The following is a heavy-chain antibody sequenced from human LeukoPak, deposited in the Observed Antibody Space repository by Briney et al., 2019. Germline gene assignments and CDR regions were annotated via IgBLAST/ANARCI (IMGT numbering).Heavy chain of an antibody. Sequence: PGGSLRLSCAASGFTFTSSWMTWVRQAPGKGREWVAVICYDDNKKYYTDSVKGLSTISGDNSKNTLYLQMNSLRAEDTAVYYCAREWGYGDPFGFFDYWGQGTLVTVSS. CDR2: ICYDDNKK. D-gene: IGHD4-17*01. V-gene: IGHV3-33*08. CDR1: GFTFTSSW. CDR3: AREWGYGDPFGFFDY. J-gene: IGHJ4*02.